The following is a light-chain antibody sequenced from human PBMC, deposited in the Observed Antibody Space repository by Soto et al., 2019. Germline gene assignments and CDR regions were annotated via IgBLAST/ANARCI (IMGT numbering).Light chain of an antibody. Sequence: DIQMTQSPSSVSASVGDRVTITCRASQSVSRFLNWYQQKPGKAPNLLIYGASSLQSGVPSRFSGSGAGTDFTLTISSLQPEDFATYYCQQSYSTTITFGQGTLLEIK. CDR3: QQSYSTTIT. CDR1: QSVSRF. V-gene: IGKV1-39*01. CDR2: GAS. J-gene: IGKJ5*01.